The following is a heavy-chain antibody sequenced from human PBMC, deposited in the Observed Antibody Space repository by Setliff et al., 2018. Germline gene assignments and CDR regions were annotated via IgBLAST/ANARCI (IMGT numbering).Heavy chain of an antibody. CDR2: TKEDGSEK. CDR3: AREGSIGWSQYFHH. Sequence: GGSLRLSCAASGFSFRSYWMAWVRQAPGKGLEWVANTKEDGSEKHYVDSVKGRFTISRDNSKSTLFLEIDSLRSEDTGLYYCAREGSIGWSQYFHHWGQGTPVTVSS. V-gene: IGHV3-7*01. J-gene: IGHJ1*01. D-gene: IGHD6-19*01. CDR1: GFSFRSYW.